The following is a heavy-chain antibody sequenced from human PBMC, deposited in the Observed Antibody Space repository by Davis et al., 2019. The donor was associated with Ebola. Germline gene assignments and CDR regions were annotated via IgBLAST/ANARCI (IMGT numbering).Heavy chain of an antibody. V-gene: IGHV3-11*04. Sequence: GESLKISCAASGFTFSDYYMSWIRQAPGKGLEWVSYISSSSSTIYYADSVKGRFTISRDNAKNSLYLQMNSLRDEDTAVYYCARDTLGYCSGGSCYSGFGFDPWGQGTLVTVSS. CDR1: GFTFSDYY. J-gene: IGHJ5*02. CDR3: ARDTLGYCSGGSCYSGFGFDP. D-gene: IGHD2-15*01. CDR2: ISSSSSTI.